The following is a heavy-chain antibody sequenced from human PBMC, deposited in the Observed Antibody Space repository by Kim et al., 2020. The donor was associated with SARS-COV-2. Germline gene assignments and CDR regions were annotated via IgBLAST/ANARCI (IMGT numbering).Heavy chain of an antibody. D-gene: IGHD2-2*01. V-gene: IGHV4-34*01. CDR3: ARGRVDCSSTSCSHNWFDP. CDR2: INHSGST. Sequence: SETLSLTCAVYGGSFSGYYWSWIRQPPGKGLEWIGEINHSGSTNYNPSLKSRVTISVDTSKNQFSLKLSSVTAADTAVYYCARGRVDCSSTSCSHNWFDPWGQGTLVTVSS. J-gene: IGHJ5*02. CDR1: GGSFSGYY.